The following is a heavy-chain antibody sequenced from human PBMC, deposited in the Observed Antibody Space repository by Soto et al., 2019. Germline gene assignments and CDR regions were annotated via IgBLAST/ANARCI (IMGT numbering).Heavy chain of an antibody. Sequence: VQLVESGGGLVQPGGSLRLSCAASGFTFSASWMSWVRQAPGKGLEFVASIKADGSETYFADSVKGRFTISRDNAKNSLYLQMNNLRADDTALYYCARAYFWGQGTQVIVS. V-gene: IGHV3-7*01. CDR2: IKADGSET. CDR1: GFTFSASW. J-gene: IGHJ4*02. CDR3: ARAYF.